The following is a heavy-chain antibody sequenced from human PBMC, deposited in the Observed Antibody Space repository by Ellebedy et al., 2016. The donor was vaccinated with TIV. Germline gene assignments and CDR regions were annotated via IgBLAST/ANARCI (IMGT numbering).Heavy chain of an antibody. D-gene: IGHD1-14*01. CDR1: GFTFDDYA. V-gene: IGHV3-9*01. CDR3: ARGRTRYNYFGMDV. J-gene: IGHJ6*02. CDR2: ISWNSGNI. Sequence: GGSLRLXCAASGFTFDDYAMHWVRQAPGKGLEWVSGISWNSGNIGYADSVKGRFTISRDNAKKSLYLEMNSLRGEDTALYYCARGRTRYNYFGMDVWGQGTTVTVSS.